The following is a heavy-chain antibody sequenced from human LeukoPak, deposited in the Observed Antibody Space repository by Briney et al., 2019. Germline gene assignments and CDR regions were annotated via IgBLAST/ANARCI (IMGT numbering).Heavy chain of an antibody. Sequence: PGGSLRLSCAASGFTFSSYAMSWVRQAPGKGLEWVSAIGGSGGTTYYADSVKGRFTISRDNSKNTLYLQMRSLRAEDTAVYYCAKWGDYDVLTGYYDSDYWGQGTLVTVSS. V-gene: IGHV3-23*01. J-gene: IGHJ4*02. D-gene: IGHD3-9*01. CDR2: IGGSGGTT. CDR3: AKWGDYDVLTGYYDSDY. CDR1: GFTFSSYA.